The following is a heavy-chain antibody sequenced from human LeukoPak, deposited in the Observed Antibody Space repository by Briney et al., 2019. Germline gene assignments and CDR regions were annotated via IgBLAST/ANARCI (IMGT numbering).Heavy chain of an antibody. Sequence: GSLRLPCAASGFTFSSYAMHWVRQAPGKGLEYVSAISSNGGSTYYANSVKGRFTISRDNSKNTLYLQMGSLRAEDMAVYYCARSTPRLNYYDSSGPVDYWGQGTLVTVSS. J-gene: IGHJ4*02. V-gene: IGHV3-64*01. CDR1: GFTFSSYA. CDR3: ARSTPRLNYYDSSGPVDY. D-gene: IGHD3-22*01. CDR2: ISSNGGST.